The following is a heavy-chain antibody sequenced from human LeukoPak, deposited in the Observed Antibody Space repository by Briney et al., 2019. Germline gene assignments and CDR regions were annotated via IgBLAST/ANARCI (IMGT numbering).Heavy chain of an antibody. Sequence: SETLSLTCNVSGGPISSHYWNWIRQPAGKGLEWIGRVYTSGSTTYSPSLKSRVTMSVDTSKNQVSLKVTSVTAADTAVYYCARAIPSYFGMDVWGQGTTVIVSS. CDR3: ARAIPSYFGMDV. CDR1: GGPISSHY. J-gene: IGHJ6*02. V-gene: IGHV4-4*07. CDR2: VYTSGST.